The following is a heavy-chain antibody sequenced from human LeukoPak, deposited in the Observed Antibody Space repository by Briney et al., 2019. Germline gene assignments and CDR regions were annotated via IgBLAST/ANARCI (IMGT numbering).Heavy chain of an antibody. Sequence: PGGSLRLSCAASGFTFSSYAMSWVRQAPGKGLEWVSAISGSGGSTYYADSVKGRFTISRDNSKNTLYLQMNSLRAEDTAVYYCAKDMSKGSGWSGKDYWGQGTLVTVSS. J-gene: IGHJ4*02. CDR3: AKDMSKGSGWSGKDY. CDR1: GFTFSSYA. D-gene: IGHD6-19*01. V-gene: IGHV3-23*01. CDR2: ISGSGGST.